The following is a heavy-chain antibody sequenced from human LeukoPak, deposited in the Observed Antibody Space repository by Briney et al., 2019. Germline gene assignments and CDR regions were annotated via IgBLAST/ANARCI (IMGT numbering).Heavy chain of an antibody. CDR3: AKRGSQEDCSFGACYGDY. J-gene: IGHJ4*02. D-gene: IGHD2-15*01. V-gene: IGHV3-48*03. Sequence: PGGSLTLSCVGSGFTFSTYEMNWVRQPPGKGLEWLSFISRGGFEIDDAASTASRFTIDTDNEKTTLYLQTTSLRAQDTALSYCAKRGSQEDCSFGACYGDYWGQGTLVTVSS. CDR1: GFTFSTYE. CDR2: ISRGGFEI.